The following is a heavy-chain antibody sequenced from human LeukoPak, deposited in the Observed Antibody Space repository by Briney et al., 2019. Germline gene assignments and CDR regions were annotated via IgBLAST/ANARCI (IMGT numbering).Heavy chain of an antibody. J-gene: IGHJ6*02. CDR3: ARATVTPYYYYGMDV. D-gene: IGHD4-17*01. CDR1: GGSISSYY. CDR2: IYYSGRT. Sequence: KPSETLSLTCTVSGGSISSYYWSWIRQPPGKGLEWIGYIYYSGRTNYNPSLKSRITILVDTSKNQFSLKLSSVTAADTAVYYCARATVTPYYYYGMDVWGQGTTVTVSS. V-gene: IGHV4-59*01.